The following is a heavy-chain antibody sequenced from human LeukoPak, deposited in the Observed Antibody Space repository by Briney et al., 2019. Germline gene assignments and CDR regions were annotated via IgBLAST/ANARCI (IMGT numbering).Heavy chain of an antibody. CDR3: AGRQLSYCSSTSCYFDY. J-gene: IGHJ4*02. CDR1: GGTFSSYA. Sequence: ASVKVSCKASGGTFSSYAISWVRQAPGQGLEWMGGIIPIFGTANYAQKSQGRVTITTDESTSTAYMELSSLRSEETAVYYCAGRQLSYCSSTSCYFDYWGQGTLVTVSS. CDR2: IIPIFGTA. D-gene: IGHD2-2*01. V-gene: IGHV1-69*05.